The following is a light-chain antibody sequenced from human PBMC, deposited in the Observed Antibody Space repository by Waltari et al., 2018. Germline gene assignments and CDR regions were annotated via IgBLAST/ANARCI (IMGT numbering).Light chain of an antibody. CDR1: SSDVGGYNF. CDR3: SSYAGSMTLV. CDR2: EVS. V-gene: IGLV2-8*01. Sequence: QSALTQPPSASGSPGQSVTISCTGTSSDVGGYNFVSWYQQHPGKAPILMIYEVSERPSGVPDRFSGSKSGNTASLTVSGLQTEDESDYYCSSYAGSMTLVFGGGTKLTVL. J-gene: IGLJ2*01.